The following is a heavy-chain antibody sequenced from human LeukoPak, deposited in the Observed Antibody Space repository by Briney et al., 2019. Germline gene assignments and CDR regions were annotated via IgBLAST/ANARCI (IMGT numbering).Heavy chain of an antibody. Sequence: SGGSLRLSCAASGFTFSRYWMSWVRQAPGKGLEWVANIKQDGSEKYYVDSVKGRFTISRDNAKNSLYLQMNSLRAEDTAVYFCAREGNGYSGYDFGGPDCWGQGTLVTVSS. CDR2: IKQDGSEK. V-gene: IGHV3-7*01. D-gene: IGHD5-12*01. CDR1: GFTFSRYW. J-gene: IGHJ4*02. CDR3: AREGNGYSGYDFGGPDC.